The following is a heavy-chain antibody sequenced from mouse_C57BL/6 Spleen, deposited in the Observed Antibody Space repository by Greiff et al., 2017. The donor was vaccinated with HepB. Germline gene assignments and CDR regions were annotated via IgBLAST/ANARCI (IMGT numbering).Heavy chain of an antibody. CDR3: ARGSPDYFDY. CDR1: GYTFTSYW. CDR2: IDPSDSYT. V-gene: IGHV1-59*01. J-gene: IGHJ2*01. Sequence: VQLQQPGAELVRPGTSVKLSCKASGYTFTSYWMHWVKQRPGQGLEWIGVIDPSDSYTNYNQKFKGKATLTVDTSSSTAYMQLSSLTSEDSAVYYCARGSPDYFDYWGQGTTLTVSS.